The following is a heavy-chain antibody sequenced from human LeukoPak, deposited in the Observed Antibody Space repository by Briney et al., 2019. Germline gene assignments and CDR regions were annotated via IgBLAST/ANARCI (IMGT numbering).Heavy chain of an antibody. D-gene: IGHD7-27*01. V-gene: IGHV1-8*02. CDR3: ARGLGTYWGKDFLNWFDP. CDR2: VNPNNGDA. Sequence: ASVKVSCKASGYSFTNYDINCVRQAAGQGLEWMGWVNPNNGDAGFSQKFQGRVTLTSNTSLTTAYMELTSLTSEDTAVYYCARGLGTYWGKDFLNWFDPWGQGTLVTVSS. CDR1: GYSFTNYD. J-gene: IGHJ5*02.